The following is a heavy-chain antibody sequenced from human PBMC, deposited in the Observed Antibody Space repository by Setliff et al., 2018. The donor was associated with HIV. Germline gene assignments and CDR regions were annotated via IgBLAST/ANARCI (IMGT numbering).Heavy chain of an antibody. V-gene: IGHV4-38-2*02. CDR2: IYHAGNT. CDR3: ARPRTYCSGGSCYLGPDY. CDR1: GYSISSGYY. D-gene: IGHD2-15*01. Sequence: SETLSLTCTVTGYSISSGYYWAWIRQPPGKGLEWIGYIYHAGNTYYNPSLKSRVTISVDTSKNQISLRLNSLTAADTAVYYCARPRTYCSGGSCYLGPDYWGQGTLVTVSS. J-gene: IGHJ4*02.